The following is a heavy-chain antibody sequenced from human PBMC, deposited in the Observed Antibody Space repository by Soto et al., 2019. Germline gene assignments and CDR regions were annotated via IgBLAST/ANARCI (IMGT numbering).Heavy chain of an antibody. D-gene: IGHD2-21*02. CDR2: INWNTGIK. CDR1: GFTFDDSA. CDR3: FKDQEFSGDSSSSEF. J-gene: IGHJ3*01. V-gene: IGHV3-9*01. Sequence: LRLSCAASGFTFDDSAMHCVRQAPGKGLEGVSGINWNTGIKDYAGSVKGRFTISRDNARNSLYLQMSSLRIEETALYYCFKDQEFSGDSSSSEFWGQGTEVTVSS.